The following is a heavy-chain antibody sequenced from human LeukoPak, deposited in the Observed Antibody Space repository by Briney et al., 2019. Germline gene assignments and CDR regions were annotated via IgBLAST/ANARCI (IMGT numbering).Heavy chain of an antibody. CDR3: AREGHTSSRGWFVP. V-gene: IGHV1-69*01. CDR1: GGTFSSYA. D-gene: IGHD6-19*01. CDR2: IIPILGTP. J-gene: IGHJ5*02. Sequence: GASVKVSCKASGGTFSSYAISWLRQAPGQGLEWMGGIIPILGTPNYAQKFQGRVTITADESTSTTRMELRSLRSDDAAVYYCAREGHTSSRGWFVPWGQGTLVTVSS.